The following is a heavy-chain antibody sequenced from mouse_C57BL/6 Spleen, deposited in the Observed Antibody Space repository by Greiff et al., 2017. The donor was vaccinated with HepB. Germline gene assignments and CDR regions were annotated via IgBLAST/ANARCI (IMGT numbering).Heavy chain of an antibody. CDR1: GYTFTSYW. CDR3: ARSWGGRKGYDFDY. J-gene: IGHJ2*01. Sequence: QVQLQQPGAELVRPGSSVKLSCKASGYTFTSYWMHWVRQRPIQGLEWIGNIDPSDSETHYNQKFKDKATLTVDTSSSTAYMQLSSLTSEDSAVYYCARSWGGRKGYDFDYWGHGTTLTVSA. CDR2: IDPSDSET. D-gene: IGHD2-14*01. V-gene: IGHV1-52*01.